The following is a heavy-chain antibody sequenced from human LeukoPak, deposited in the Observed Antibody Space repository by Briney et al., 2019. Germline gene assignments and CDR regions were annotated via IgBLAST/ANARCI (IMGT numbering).Heavy chain of an antibody. V-gene: IGHV1-69*04. CDR2: IIPILGIA. J-gene: IGHJ4*02. CDR1: GGTFTSYA. Sequence: SVKVSCKASGGTFTSYANSWVRQAPGQGLEWMGRIIPILGIANYAQKFQGRVTITADKSTSTAYMELSSLRSEDTAVYYCARVVAVAGTDQFDYWGQGTLVTVSS. D-gene: IGHD6-19*01. CDR3: ARVVAVAGTDQFDY.